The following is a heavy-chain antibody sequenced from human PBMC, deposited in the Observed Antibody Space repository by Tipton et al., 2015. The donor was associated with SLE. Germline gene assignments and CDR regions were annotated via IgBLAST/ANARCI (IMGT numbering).Heavy chain of an antibody. J-gene: IGHJ2*01. CDR2: INSRSNTK. Sequence: SLRLSCAASGFTFSSYGMHWVRQAPGKGLEWVSYINSRSNTKNYADSMKGRFTISRDNAKNSLYLQMNSLRAEDTAVYYCARDGGAGKDFDWYFDLWGRGTLVTVSS. D-gene: IGHD3-16*01. CDR3: ARDGGAGKDFDWYFDL. V-gene: IGHV3-48*01. CDR1: GFTFSSYG.